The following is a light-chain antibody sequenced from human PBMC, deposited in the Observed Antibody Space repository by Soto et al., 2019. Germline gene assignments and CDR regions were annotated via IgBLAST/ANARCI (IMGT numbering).Light chain of an antibody. CDR2: LGS. V-gene: IGKV2-28*01. Sequence: DIVMTQSPLSLPVTPGEPASISCRSSQSLLHSNGYNYLDWYLQKPVQSPQLLIYLGSNRASGVPDRFSGSGSVTDFTLKISRVEAEDVGVYYCMQALQTHPWTFGQGTKVEIK. CDR1: QSLLHSNGYNY. CDR3: MQALQTHPWT. J-gene: IGKJ1*01.